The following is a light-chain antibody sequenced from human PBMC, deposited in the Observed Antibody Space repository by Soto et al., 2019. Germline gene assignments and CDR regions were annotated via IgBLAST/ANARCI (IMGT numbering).Light chain of an antibody. Sequence: QSALTQPASVSGSPGQSITISCTGTSSDVGGYNYVSWYQLHPGKAPKLMIFEVSNRPSGVSNRFSGSKSGNTASLTISGLQAEDEADYYFSSYTSTSTFVVFGGGTKLTVL. CDR1: SSDVGGYNY. CDR2: EVS. J-gene: IGLJ2*01. CDR3: SSYTSTSTFVV. V-gene: IGLV2-14*01.